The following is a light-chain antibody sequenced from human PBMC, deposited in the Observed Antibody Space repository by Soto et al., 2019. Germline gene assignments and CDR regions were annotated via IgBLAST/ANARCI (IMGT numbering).Light chain of an antibody. CDR3: QQANSFPVT. V-gene: IGKV1-12*01. Sequence: DVQMTQSPSSVSASVGGRVTITCRASQPINTWLAWYQQKPGKAPRLLIYAASSLQSGVPSRFSGRGSGTEFTLTINNLQPEDFATYYCQQANSFPVTFGQGTRLEI. CDR2: AAS. CDR1: QPINTW. J-gene: IGKJ5*01.